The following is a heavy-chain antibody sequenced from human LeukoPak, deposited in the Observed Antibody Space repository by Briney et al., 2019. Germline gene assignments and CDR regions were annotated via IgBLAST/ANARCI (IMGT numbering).Heavy chain of an antibody. J-gene: IGHJ4*02. D-gene: IGHD2-8*01. CDR3: ARMGCGVYPNYFDF. V-gene: IGHV2-70*11. CDR2: IDWDEDK. CDR1: GFSLTTRGIC. Sequence: GPALVKPTQTLTLTCTFSGFSLTTRGICVNWIRQPPGKALEWLSRIDWDEDKYFDTSLKTRLTISKDTSKNQVVLRMINVDPGDTGTYYCARMGCGVYPNYFDFWGQGILVTVSS.